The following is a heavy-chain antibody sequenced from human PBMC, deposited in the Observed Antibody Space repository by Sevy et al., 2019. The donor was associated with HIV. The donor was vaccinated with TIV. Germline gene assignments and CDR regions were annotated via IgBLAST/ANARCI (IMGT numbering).Heavy chain of an antibody. Sequence: GGSLRLSCAASGFTFNKYLMHWVRRVPEKGLVWVSRRKHDGSSTTYADSVKGRFTISRDNAKNTVSLALNSLRVEDTGVYFCAREGVDFWSGPVDFYYGMDVWGQGATVTVSS. CDR1: GFTFNKYL. CDR2: RKHDGSST. D-gene: IGHD3-3*01. CDR3: AREGVDFWSGPVDFYYGMDV. V-gene: IGHV3-74*01. J-gene: IGHJ6*02.